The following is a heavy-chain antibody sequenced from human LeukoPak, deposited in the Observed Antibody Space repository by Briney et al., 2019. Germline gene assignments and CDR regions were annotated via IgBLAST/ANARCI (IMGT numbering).Heavy chain of an antibody. CDR1: GDSISSTSYY. CDR2: IYNSGTT. CDR3: ASRVYGLGSFNY. Sequence: SETLSLTCTVSGDSISSTSYYWDWIRKPPGKGLEWIGSIYNSGTTYYNPSLKSRVTISVDTSKNQFSLKVSSVTAADTAVYYCASRVYGLGSFNYWGQGTLVTVSS. V-gene: IGHV4-39*01. D-gene: IGHD3-10*01. J-gene: IGHJ4*01.